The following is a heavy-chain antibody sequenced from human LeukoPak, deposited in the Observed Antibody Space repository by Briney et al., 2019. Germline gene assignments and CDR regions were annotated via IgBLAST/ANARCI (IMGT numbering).Heavy chain of an antibody. CDR2: FDPEEGEV. V-gene: IGHV1-24*01. J-gene: IGHJ4*02. CDR3: ATFANGYHLY. D-gene: IGHD3-22*01. CDR1: GFTLSQLA. Sequence: ASVKVSCKVPGFTLSQLAMHWVRQAPGKGLEWMGGFDPEEGEVVYTQMFQGRVTMTEDNTSDTASMVLSSLTSDDTAVYFCATFANGYHLYWGQGTLVTVSS.